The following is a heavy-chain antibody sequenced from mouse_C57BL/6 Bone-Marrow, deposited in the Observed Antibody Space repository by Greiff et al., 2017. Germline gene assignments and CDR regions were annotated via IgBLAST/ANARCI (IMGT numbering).Heavy chain of an antibody. Sequence: VQLQQSGAELARPGASVKLSCKASGYTFTSYGISWVKQRTGQGLEWIGEIYPRSGNTYYNEKFKGKATLTADKSSSTAYMELRSLIYEESAVYFCAREFTTTVVATHWYFDVWGTGTTVTVSS. V-gene: IGHV1-81*01. CDR3: AREFTTTVVATHWYFDV. J-gene: IGHJ1*03. CDR2: IYPRSGNT. CDR1: GYTFTSYG. D-gene: IGHD1-1*01.